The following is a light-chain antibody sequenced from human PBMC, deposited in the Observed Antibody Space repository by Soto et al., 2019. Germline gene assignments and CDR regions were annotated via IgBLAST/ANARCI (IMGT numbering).Light chain of an antibody. CDR3: QQTYSAPYT. CDR2: GVS. Sequence: DILVTQSPSSLSASVGDKVSITCRSSQIINIYLNWYQQKPGQAPKLLIYGVSRFHGGVPSRFSGSGASGTDFPLIITGIQPEYFANYFCQQTYSAPYTCGQGTRLEIK. CDR1: QIINIY. J-gene: IGKJ2*01. V-gene: IGKV1-39*01.